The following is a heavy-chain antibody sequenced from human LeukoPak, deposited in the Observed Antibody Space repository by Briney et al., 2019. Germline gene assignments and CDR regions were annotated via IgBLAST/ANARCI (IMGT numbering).Heavy chain of an antibody. Sequence: GGSLRLSCAASGFPFSNFWMYWVRQAPGKGLVWVSRISGDGSSTNYADSVKGRFTISRDNAKNTLYLQVNSLRAEDTAVYYCARGNYGLDVWGQGTTVTISS. CDR3: ARGNYGLDV. CDR2: ISGDGSST. J-gene: IGHJ6*02. CDR1: GFPFSNFW. V-gene: IGHV3-74*01.